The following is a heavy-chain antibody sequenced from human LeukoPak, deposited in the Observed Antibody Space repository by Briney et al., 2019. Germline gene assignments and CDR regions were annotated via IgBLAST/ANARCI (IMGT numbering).Heavy chain of an antibody. CDR3: TRDRLDAFEI. V-gene: IGHV3-74*01. CDR2: IRGDGSGT. CDR1: GFTFSSYW. Sequence: VGSLRLSCAASGFTFSSYWMHWVRQAPGKGLVWVSRIRGDGSGTTYADSVKGRFTISRDNAKNTVYLQMNSLRAEDTAVYYCTRDRLDAFEIWGQGTMVTVSS. J-gene: IGHJ3*02.